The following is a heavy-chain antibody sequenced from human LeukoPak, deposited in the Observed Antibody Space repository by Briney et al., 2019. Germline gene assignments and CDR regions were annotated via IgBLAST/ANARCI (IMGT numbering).Heavy chain of an antibody. V-gene: IGHV3-7*01. CDR2: IKQDGSEK. CDR3: ATSGWYFFDS. CDR1: GFTFNAYW. D-gene: IGHD6-19*01. J-gene: IGHJ4*02. Sequence: PGGSLRLSCDASGFTFNAYWMAWVRQAPGKGLEWVANIKQDGSEKYYVDSVKGRFTISRDNGKKSLYLHMNSLRAEDTAVYYCATSGWYFFDSWGQGTLVTVSS.